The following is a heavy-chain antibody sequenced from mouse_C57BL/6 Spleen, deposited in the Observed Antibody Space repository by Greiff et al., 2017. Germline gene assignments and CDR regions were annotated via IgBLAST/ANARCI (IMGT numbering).Heavy chain of an antibody. Sequence: EVQRVESEGGLVQPGSSMKLSCTASGFTFSDYYMAWVRQVPEKGLEWVANINYNGSSTYYLDSLKSRFIISRDNAKNILYLQMSSLKSEDTATYYCARDNYGRRYFDVWGTGTTVTVSS. CDR2: INYNGSST. CDR1: GFTFSDYY. CDR3: ARDNYGRRYFDV. D-gene: IGHD1-1*01. J-gene: IGHJ1*03. V-gene: IGHV5-16*01.